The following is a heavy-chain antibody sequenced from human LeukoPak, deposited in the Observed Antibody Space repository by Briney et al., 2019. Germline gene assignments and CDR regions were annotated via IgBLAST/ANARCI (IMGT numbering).Heavy chain of an antibody. D-gene: IGHD6-13*01. J-gene: IGHJ4*02. Sequence: GSSVKVSCKASGGTFSSYAISWVRQAPGQGLEWMGGIIPIFGTANYAQKFQGRVTITTDESTSTAYMELSSLRSEDTAVYYCARWGAAAGTSDYWGQGTLVTVSS. CDR3: ARWGAAAGTSDY. CDR2: IIPIFGTA. CDR1: GGTFSSYA. V-gene: IGHV1-69*05.